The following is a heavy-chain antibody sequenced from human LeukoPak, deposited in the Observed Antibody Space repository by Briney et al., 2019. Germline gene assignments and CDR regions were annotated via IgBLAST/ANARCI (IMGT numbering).Heavy chain of an antibody. CDR3: ARDRAAAAGTEAFDI. J-gene: IGHJ3*02. CDR1: GLTVSTNY. CDR2: IYSGGST. V-gene: IGHV3-66*01. Sequence: GGSLRLSCAASGLTVSTNYMSWVRQAPGKGLEWVSVIYSGGSTYYAASVRGRFTISRDNSKNTLYLQMNSLRADDTAVYYCARDRAAAAGTEAFDIWGQGTMVTVSS. D-gene: IGHD6-13*01.